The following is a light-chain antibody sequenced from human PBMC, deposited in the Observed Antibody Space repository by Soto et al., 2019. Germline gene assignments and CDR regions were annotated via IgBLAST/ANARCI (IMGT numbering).Light chain of an antibody. CDR3: AAWDDSLNGNVV. V-gene: IGLV1-44*01. CDR2: SNN. J-gene: IGLJ2*01. Sequence: QSVLTQPPSASGTPGQRVTISCSGSSSNIGSNTVNWYQQLPGTAPKLLIYSNNQRPSGVPDRVSGSKSGTSASLAISGLHSEDEADYYCAAWDDSLNGNVVFGGGTKLTVL. CDR1: SSNIGSNT.